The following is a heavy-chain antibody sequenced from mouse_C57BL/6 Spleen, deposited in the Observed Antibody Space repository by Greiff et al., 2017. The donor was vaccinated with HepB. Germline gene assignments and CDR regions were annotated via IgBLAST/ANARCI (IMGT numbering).Heavy chain of an antibody. CDR3: EIDSSGYRWCAY. CDR1: GYTFTSYW. CDR2: IDPSDSYT. J-gene: IGHJ3*01. Sequence: QVQLQQPGAELVKPGASVKLSCKASGYTFTSYWMQWVKQRPGQGLEWIGEIDPSDSYTNYNQKFKGKATLTVDTSSSTAYMQLSSLTSEDSAVYYCEIDSSGYRWCAYWGQGTLVTVSA. V-gene: IGHV1-50*01. D-gene: IGHD3-2*02.